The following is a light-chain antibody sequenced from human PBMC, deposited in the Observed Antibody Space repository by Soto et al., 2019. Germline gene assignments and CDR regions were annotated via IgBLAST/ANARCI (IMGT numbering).Light chain of an antibody. CDR2: AAS. V-gene: IGKV1-27*01. CDR1: QGISNY. CDR3: QHCDYLPI. Sequence: DIQMTQSPSSLSASVGDRVTITCRASQGISNYLAWYQQKPGKVPKLLIYAASTLQSGVPPRFTGSGSGTDFTLTISSLQPEDIATYYCQHCDYLPIFGPGTTVDFK. J-gene: IGKJ3*01.